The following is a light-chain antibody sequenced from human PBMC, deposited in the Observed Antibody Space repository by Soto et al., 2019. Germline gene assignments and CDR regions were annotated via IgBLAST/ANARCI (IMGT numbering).Light chain of an antibody. CDR2: GAS. Sequence: EIVMTQSPATLSVSPGERATLSCRASQSVSSNLAWYQQKPGQAPRLLIYGASTRATGIPARFSGSGSGTEFTLTISSLQSEDFAVHYSQQYNHWLWTFGHGTKVNIK. J-gene: IGKJ1*01. V-gene: IGKV3-15*01. CDR1: QSVSSN. CDR3: QQYNHWLWT.